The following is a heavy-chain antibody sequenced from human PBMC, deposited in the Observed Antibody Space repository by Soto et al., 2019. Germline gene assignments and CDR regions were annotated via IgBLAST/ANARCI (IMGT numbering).Heavy chain of an antibody. J-gene: IGHJ5*02. CDR2: IYYSGST. D-gene: IGHD6-13*01. CDR3: ARGAAAAGRFDP. Sequence: PSETLSLTCTVSGGSISSGGYYWSWIRQHPGKGLEWIGYIYYSGSTYYNPSLKSRVTISVDTSKNQFSLKLSSVTAADTAVYYCARGAAAAGRFDPRGQGTLVTVSS. V-gene: IGHV4-31*03. CDR1: GGSISSGGYY.